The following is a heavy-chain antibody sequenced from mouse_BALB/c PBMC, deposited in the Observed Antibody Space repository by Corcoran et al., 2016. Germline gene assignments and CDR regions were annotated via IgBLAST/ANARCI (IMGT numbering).Heavy chain of an antibody. Sequence: EVQLQQSGPELVKPGASVKMSCKASGYTFTSYVMHWVKQKPGQGLEWIGYINPYNDGTKYNEKFKGKATLTSDKSSSTSYMALSSLTSEDSAVYYCAINYDYDPWCAYWGQGTLVTVSA. CDR1: GYTFTSYV. D-gene: IGHD2-4*01. CDR3: AINYDYDPWCAY. CDR2: INPYNDGT. J-gene: IGHJ3*01. V-gene: IGHV1S136*01.